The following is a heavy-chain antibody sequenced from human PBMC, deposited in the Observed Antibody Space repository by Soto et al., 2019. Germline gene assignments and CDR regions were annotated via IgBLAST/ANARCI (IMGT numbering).Heavy chain of an antibody. Sequence: GGSLRLSCAASGFTVSSNYMSWVRQAPGKGLEWVSVIYSGGSTYYADSVKGRFTISRDNSKNTLYLQMNSLRAEDTAVYYCARVPEGRKDAFDIWGQGTMVTVSS. J-gene: IGHJ3*02. V-gene: IGHV3-53*01. CDR3: ARVPEGRKDAFDI. CDR1: GFTVSSNY. CDR2: IYSGGST.